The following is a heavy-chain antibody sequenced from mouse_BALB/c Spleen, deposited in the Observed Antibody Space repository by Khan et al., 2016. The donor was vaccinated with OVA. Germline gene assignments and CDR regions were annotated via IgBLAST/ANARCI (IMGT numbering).Heavy chain of an antibody. CDR1: GFTFSDYY. V-gene: IGHV5-4*02. D-gene: IGHD2-14*01. J-gene: IGHJ3*01. Sequence: EVELVESGGGLVKPGGSLKLSCAASGFTFSDYYMYWVRQTPEKRLEWVATISDGGSYTYYPDSVKGRFTISRDNAKNNRYLQMSSLKSEDTAIYYCTRGGYGVFGYWGQGTLVTVSA. CDR3: TRGGYGVFGY. CDR2: ISDGGSYT.